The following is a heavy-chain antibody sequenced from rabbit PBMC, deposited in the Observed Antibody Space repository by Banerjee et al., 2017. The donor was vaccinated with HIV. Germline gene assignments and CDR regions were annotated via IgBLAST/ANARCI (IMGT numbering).Heavy chain of an antibody. CDR3: ARNAGRSTNL. Sequence: QEQLEESGEDLVKPEGSLTLTCTASGFTFSSGYDMCWVRQAPGKRPEWIACIYTGSSGNTDYATWAKGRFTISETSSTTVTLQMTTLTAADTATYFCARNAGRSTNLWGQGTLVTVS. V-gene: IGHV1S45*01. D-gene: IGHD8-1*01. J-gene: IGHJ6*01. CDR1: GFTFSSGYD. CDR2: IYTGSSGNT.